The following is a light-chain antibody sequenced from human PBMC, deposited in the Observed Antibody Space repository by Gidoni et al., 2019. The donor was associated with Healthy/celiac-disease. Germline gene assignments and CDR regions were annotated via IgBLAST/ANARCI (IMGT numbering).Light chain of an antibody. J-gene: IGKJ1*01. CDR1: QSISSY. Sequence: DIQLTKSPSSLSASVGDRVTITCRASQSISSYLNWYQQKPGKAPKLLIYAASSLQSGVPSRFSGSGSGTDFTLTISSLQPEDFATYYCQPSYSTPETFGQGTKVESK. V-gene: IGKV1-39*01. CDR3: QPSYSTPET. CDR2: AAS.